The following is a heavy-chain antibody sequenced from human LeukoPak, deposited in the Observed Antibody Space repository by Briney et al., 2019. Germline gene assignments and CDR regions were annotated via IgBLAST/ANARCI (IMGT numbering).Heavy chain of an antibody. V-gene: IGHV3-7*03. D-gene: IGHD6-19*01. CDR1: GFTFSGYW. CDR3: AKTTYASNSSGWYNHFDY. Sequence: PGGSLRLSCAASGFTFSGYWMIWVRQAPGKGLEWVANIKQDGSEKYYADSVKGRFTISRDNSKNTLYLQLNSLRAEDTTVYYCAKTTYASNSSGWYNHFDYWGQGTLVTVSS. J-gene: IGHJ4*02. CDR2: IKQDGSEK.